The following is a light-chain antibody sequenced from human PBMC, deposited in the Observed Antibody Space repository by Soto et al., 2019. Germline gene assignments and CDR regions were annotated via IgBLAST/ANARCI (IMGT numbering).Light chain of an antibody. CDR3: QQYNYWPIT. J-gene: IGKJ5*01. CDR2: GAS. CDR1: QSVADN. V-gene: IGKV3-15*01. Sequence: EIVLTQSPGTLSLSPGERVTLSCRSSQSVADNLAWFQQKPGQGPRLLSYGASTRATGIPARVSGSGSETEFTLTVSSLRSEDSEVYYCQQYNYWPITFGQGTRLEIK.